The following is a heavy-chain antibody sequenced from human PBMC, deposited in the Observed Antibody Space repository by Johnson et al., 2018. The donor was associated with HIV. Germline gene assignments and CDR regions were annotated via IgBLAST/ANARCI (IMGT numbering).Heavy chain of an antibody. V-gene: IGHV3-30*18. J-gene: IGHJ3*02. D-gene: IGHD3-22*01. CDR2: ISYDGSNK. CDR1: GFTFSSYG. Sequence: QVQLVESGGGVDQPGRSLRLSCAASGFTFSSYGMHWVRQAPGKGLEWVAVISYDGSNKYYADSVKGRFTISRDNSKNTLYLQMNSLRAEDTAVYYCAKEGGRITMIVVEPDAFDIWGQGTMVTVSS. CDR3: AKEGGRITMIVVEPDAFDI.